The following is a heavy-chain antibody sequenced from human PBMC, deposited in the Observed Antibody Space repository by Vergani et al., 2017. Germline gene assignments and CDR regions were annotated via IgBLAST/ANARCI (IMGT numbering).Heavy chain of an antibody. CDR1: GDSLSSSDHY. J-gene: IGHJ4*02. CDR2: IFRIGTT. V-gene: IGHV4-31*03. Sequence: QVQLQESGPGLVKPSQTLSLTCTVSGDSLSSSDHYWSWIRQRSDKGLEWVGHIFRIGTTYYNPSLKSRLIMSVDTSKNQFSLKLTSVTAADTAMYYCARENVVIARIFDFWGKGNLVNVS. D-gene: IGHD2-21*01. CDR3: ARENVVIARIFDF.